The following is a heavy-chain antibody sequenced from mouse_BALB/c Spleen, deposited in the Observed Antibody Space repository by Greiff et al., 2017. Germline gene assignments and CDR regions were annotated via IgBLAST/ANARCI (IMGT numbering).Heavy chain of an antibody. V-gene: IGHV2-6-7*01. J-gene: IGHJ2*01. CDR1: GFSLTGYG. CDR2: IWGDGST. Sequence: QVQLKESGPGLVAPSQSLSITCTVSGFSLTGYGVNWVRQPPGKGLEWLGMIWGDGSTDYNSALKSRLSISKDNSKSQVFLKMNSLQTDDTARYYCAREPYDEGFDYWGQGTTLTVSS. CDR3: AREPYDEGFDY. D-gene: IGHD2-12*01.